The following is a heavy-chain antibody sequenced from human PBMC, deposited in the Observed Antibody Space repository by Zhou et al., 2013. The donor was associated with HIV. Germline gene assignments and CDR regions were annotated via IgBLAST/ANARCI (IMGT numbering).Heavy chain of an antibody. CDR1: GGTFSSHA. J-gene: IGHJ6*03. Sequence: QVQLVQSGAEVKKPGSSVKVSCKASGGTFSSHAISWVRQAPGQGLEWMGGIIPIFGTTNYAQKFQGRVTITTDESTSTAYMELSSLRSEDTAVYYCARSRRDGYNSYYYYYMDVWGKGTTVTVSS. CDR2: IIPIFGTT. D-gene: IGHD5-12*01. CDR3: ARSRRDGYNSYYYYYMDV. V-gene: IGHV1-69*05.